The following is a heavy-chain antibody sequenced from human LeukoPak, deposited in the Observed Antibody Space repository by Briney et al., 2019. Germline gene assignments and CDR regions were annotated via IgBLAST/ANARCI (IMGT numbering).Heavy chain of an antibody. CDR1: GFTFSGSA. CDR3: TRLSGGNSDSYYYGLDV. CDR2: IKTKAESYAT. Sequence: GGSLRLSCAASGFTFSGSAIHWVRQPSGKGLVGVARIKTKAESYATAYVASVKGRFTIPRDDSKNTAYLQMDSLKTEDTAMYYCTRLSGGNSDSYYYGLDVWGQGTTVAVSS. V-gene: IGHV3-73*01. J-gene: IGHJ6*02. D-gene: IGHD4-23*01.